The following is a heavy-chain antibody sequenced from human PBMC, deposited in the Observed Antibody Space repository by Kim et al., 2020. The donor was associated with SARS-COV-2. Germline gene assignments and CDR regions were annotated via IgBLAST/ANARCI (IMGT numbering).Heavy chain of an antibody. CDR3: ARIVRVKVNWFDP. CDR2: IYYSGST. J-gene: IGHJ5*02. D-gene: IGHD3-10*01. Sequence: SETLSLTFTVSGGSISSSSYYWGWIRQPPGKGLEWIGSIYYSGSTYYNPSLKSRVTISVDTSKNQFSLKLSSVTAADTAVYYCARIVRVKVNWFDPWGQGTLVNVSS. CDR1: GGSISSSSYY. V-gene: IGHV4-39*01.